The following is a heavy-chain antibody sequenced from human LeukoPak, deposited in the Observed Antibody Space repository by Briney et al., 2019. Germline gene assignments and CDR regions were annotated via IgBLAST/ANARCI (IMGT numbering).Heavy chain of an antibody. Sequence: GGSLRLSCAASRFTFSSYAMSWVRQAPGEGLWWVSPISGSGGSTYYADSVKGRFTISRDNSKNTLYPQMNSLRAEDTAVYYCAKDLTVTAIGGPPRSVDYWGQGTLVTVSS. CDR3: AKDLTVTAIGGPPRSVDY. J-gene: IGHJ4*02. CDR2: ISGSGGST. CDR1: RFTFSSYA. D-gene: IGHD2-21*02. V-gene: IGHV3-23*01.